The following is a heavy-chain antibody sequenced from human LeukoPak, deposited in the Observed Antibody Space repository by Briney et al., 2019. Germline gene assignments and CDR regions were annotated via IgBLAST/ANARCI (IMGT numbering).Heavy chain of an antibody. D-gene: IGHD5-18*01. CDR1: GFTFSDYY. J-gene: IGHJ5*02. Sequence: GGSLRLSCAASGFTFSDYYMSWIRQAPGKGLEWVSYISSSGSTIYYADSVKGRFTISRDNAKNSLYLQMNSLRAEDTAVYYCARDLGTAMGVDNWFDPWGQGTLVTVSS. CDR3: ARDLGTAMGVDNWFDP. CDR2: ISSSGSTI. V-gene: IGHV3-11*04.